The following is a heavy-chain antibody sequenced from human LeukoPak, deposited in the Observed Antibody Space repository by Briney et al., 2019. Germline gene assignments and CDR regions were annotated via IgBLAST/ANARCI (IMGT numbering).Heavy chain of an antibody. D-gene: IGHD1-26*01. CDR2: INPNSGGT. Sequence: AASVKVSCKASGYTFTGYYMHWVRQAPGQGLEWMGWINPNSGGTNYAQKFQGRVTMTRDTSISTAYMELSRLRSDDTAVYYCAITPSGSYLDYWGQETLVTVSS. CDR1: GYTFTGYY. J-gene: IGHJ4*02. V-gene: IGHV1-2*02. CDR3: AITPSGSYLDY.